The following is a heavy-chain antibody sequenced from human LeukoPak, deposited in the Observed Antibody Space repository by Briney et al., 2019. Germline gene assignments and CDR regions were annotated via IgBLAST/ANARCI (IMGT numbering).Heavy chain of an antibody. J-gene: IGHJ4*02. D-gene: IGHD2-15*01. V-gene: IGHV4-59*01. Sequence: PSETLSLTCTVSGGSISSYYWSWIRQPPGKGLEWIGYIYYSGSTNYNPSLKSRVTISVDTSKNQFSLKLSSVTAADTAVYYCARERCSDGSCYLGGVLRGYFDSWGQGTLVTVSS. CDR1: GGSISSYY. CDR3: ARERCSDGSCYLGGVLRGYFDS. CDR2: IYYSGST.